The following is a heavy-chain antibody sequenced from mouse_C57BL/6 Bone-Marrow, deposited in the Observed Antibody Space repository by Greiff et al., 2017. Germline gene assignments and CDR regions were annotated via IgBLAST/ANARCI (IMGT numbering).Heavy chain of an antibody. Sequence: VQLQQSGAELVRPGASVKLSCTASGFNIKDDYMHWVKQRPEQGLEWIGWIDPENGDTEYASKFQGKATITADTSSNTAYLQLSSLTSEDTAVYCCTVPYYYDYGGQGTTLTVSS. CDR3: TVPYYYDY. J-gene: IGHJ2*01. D-gene: IGHD1-1*01. CDR2: IDPENGDT. V-gene: IGHV14-4*01. CDR1: GFNIKDDY.